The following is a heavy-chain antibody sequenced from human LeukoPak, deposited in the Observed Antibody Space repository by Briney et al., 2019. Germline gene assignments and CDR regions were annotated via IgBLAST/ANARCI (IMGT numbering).Heavy chain of an antibody. CDR1: GFTFNKYD. CDR2: IWNDGSNE. V-gene: IGHV3-33*01. D-gene: IGHD3-10*01. J-gene: IGHJ5*01. CDR3: ARDGSGLAVRGWFDF. Sequence: PGGSLRLSCVASGFTFNKYDIHWVRQAPGKGLEWVAVIWNDGSNEYYADSVKGRLAISRDNDKSTVNLQMNSLRAEDTAVYYCARDGSGLAVRGWFDFWGQGTLVTVSS.